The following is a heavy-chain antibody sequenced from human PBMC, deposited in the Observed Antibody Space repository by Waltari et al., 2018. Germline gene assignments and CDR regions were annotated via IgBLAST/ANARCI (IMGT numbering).Heavy chain of an antibody. CDR3: AKGGWADS. D-gene: IGHD3-16*01. V-gene: IGHV3-23*01. CDR1: GFTFTGYD. CDR2: VRGDGTT. Sequence: EVQLLESGGGLVQPGGSLRLSCAASGFTFTGYDMSWVRQAPGRGLEGVSEVRGDGTTYYGDSVKGRFIISRDNSKNTLFLQMNSLRVDDTAVYYCAKGGWADSCGQGTLVTVSA. J-gene: IGHJ4*02.